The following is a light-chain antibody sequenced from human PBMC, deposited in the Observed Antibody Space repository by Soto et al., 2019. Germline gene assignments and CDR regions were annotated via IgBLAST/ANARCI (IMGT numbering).Light chain of an antibody. CDR3: QQRFDWPKIT. J-gene: IGKJ5*01. V-gene: IGKV3-11*01. CDR2: DAS. Sequence: EVVLTHSPGTLSLSPGDRATLSCGASQSVGTYLAWYQQKPGQAPRLLIYDASNRATGIPARFGGSGSGTDFTLTINSLEPEDFEVFYCQQRFDWPKITFGQGTRLEIK. CDR1: QSVGTY.